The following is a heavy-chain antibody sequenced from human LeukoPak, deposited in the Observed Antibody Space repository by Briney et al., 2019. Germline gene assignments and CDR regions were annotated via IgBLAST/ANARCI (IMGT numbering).Heavy chain of an antibody. V-gene: IGHV4-4*02. CDR1: GDSINSLDL. CDR2: MYLSGTT. CDR3: AGLVGRYSSGLYYYYFDY. D-gene: IGHD3-22*01. J-gene: IGHJ4*02. Sequence: TETLSLTCTVSGDSINSLDLWSWVRQPPGKGLEWIGEMYLSGTTHSNPSVKSRVTISIDKSKNQFFLNLSSVTAADTAVYYCAGLVGRYSSGLYYYYFDYWGQGTLVTVSS.